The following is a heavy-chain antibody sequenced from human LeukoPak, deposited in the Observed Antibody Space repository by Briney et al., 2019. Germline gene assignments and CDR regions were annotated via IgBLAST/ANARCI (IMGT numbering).Heavy chain of an antibody. V-gene: IGHV7-4-1*02. CDR3: ASREQLWSPYDAFDI. J-gene: IGHJ3*02. D-gene: IGHD5-18*01. Sequence: ASVKVSCKASGYTFTSYAMNWVRQAPGQGLEWMGWINTNTGNPTYAQGFTGRFVFSLDTSVSTAYLQISSLKAEDTAVYYCASREQLWSPYDAFDIWGQGTMVTVSS. CDR2: INTNTGNP. CDR1: GYTFTSYA.